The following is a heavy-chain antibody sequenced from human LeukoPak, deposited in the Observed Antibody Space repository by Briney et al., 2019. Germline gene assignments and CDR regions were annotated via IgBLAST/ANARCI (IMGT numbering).Heavy chain of an antibody. J-gene: IGHJ4*02. Sequence: PGGSLRLSCAASGFTVSSNYMSWVRQAPGKGLEWVSVIYSGGSTYYADSVKGRFTISRDNSKNTLYLQMNSLRAEDTAVYYCARAGWIQLWSYFDYWGQGTLATVSS. V-gene: IGHV3-53*01. CDR3: ARAGWIQLWSYFDY. CDR1: GFTVSSNY. D-gene: IGHD5-18*01. CDR2: IYSGGST.